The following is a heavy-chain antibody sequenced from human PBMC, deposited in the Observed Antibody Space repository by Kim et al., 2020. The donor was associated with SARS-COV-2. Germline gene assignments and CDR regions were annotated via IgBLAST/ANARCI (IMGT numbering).Heavy chain of an antibody. Sequence: ASVKVSCKASGYTFTSYGISWVRQAPGQGLEWMGWISAYNGNTNYAQKLQGRVTMTTDTSTSTAYMELRSLRSDDTAVYYCARVYCSGGSCYESSYYYYGMDVWGQGTTVTVSS. CDR3: ARVYCSGGSCYESSYYYYGMDV. CDR1: GYTFTSYG. J-gene: IGHJ6*02. CDR2: ISAYNGNT. D-gene: IGHD2-15*01. V-gene: IGHV1-18*01.